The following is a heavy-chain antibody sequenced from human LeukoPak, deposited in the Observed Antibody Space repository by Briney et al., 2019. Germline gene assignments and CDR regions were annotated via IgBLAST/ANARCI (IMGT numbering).Heavy chain of an antibody. CDR2: ISAYNGNT. CDR3: ARDVLLWFGEYIDRYDY. D-gene: IGHD3-10*01. CDR1: GYTFTSYG. V-gene: IGHV1-18*01. Sequence: ASVKVSRKASGYTFTSYGISWVRQAPGQGLEWMGWISAYNGNTNYTQKLQGRVTMTTDTSTSTAYMELRSLRSDDTAVYYCARDVLLWFGEYIDRYDYWGQGTLVTVSS. J-gene: IGHJ4*02.